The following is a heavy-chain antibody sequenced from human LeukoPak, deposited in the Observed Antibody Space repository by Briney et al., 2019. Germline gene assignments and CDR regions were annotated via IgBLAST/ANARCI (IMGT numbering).Heavy chain of an antibody. J-gene: IGHJ4*02. CDR3: VLAHTSGCYYVS. CDR2: IKSKTAGGTA. D-gene: IGHD6-19*01. V-gene: IGHV3-15*01. Sequence: PGGSLRLSCVASGFTLSNAWMSWVRQAPGKGLEWVGRIKSKTAGGTADFAAPVKGRFTMSRDDSKNTLYLQMNSLKAEDTAVYYCVLAHTSGCYYVSWGQGTLVTVSS. CDR1: GFTLSNAW.